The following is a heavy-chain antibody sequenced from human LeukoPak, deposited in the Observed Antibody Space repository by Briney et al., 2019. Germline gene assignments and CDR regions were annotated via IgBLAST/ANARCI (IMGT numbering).Heavy chain of an antibody. CDR1: GGSISSYY. V-gene: IGHV4-59*12. CDR3: ARGYWLNNWFDP. D-gene: IGHD2-8*02. Sequence: SETLSLTCTVSGGSISSYYWSWIRQPPGKGLEWIGYIYYSGSTNYNPSLKSRVTISVDTSKNQFSLKLSSVTPEDTAVYYCARGYWLNNWFDPWGQGTLVTVSS. CDR2: IYYSGST. J-gene: IGHJ5*02.